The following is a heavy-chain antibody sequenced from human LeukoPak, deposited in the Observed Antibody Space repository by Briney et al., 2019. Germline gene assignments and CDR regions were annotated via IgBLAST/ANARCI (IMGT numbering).Heavy chain of an antibody. CDR3: ATEYYGAYNF. J-gene: IGHJ4*02. Sequence: PGGSLRLACAVSGVTFTDAWMSWVRQAPGKGLEWVARIKSKAAGGTADYAAPVNGRFAISRDDSRDTLYLQMNSLKTEDIAVYFCATEYYGAYNFWGQGTLVIVSS. V-gene: IGHV3-15*01. D-gene: IGHD4-17*01. CDR1: GVTFTDAW. CDR2: IKSKAAGGTA.